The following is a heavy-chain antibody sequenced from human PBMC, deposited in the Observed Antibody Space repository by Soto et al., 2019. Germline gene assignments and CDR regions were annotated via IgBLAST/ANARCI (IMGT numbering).Heavy chain of an antibody. D-gene: IGHD6-13*01. CDR3: ARASGYSSSWSSDYYGMDV. CDR2: INHSGRT. J-gene: IGHJ6*02. V-gene: IGHV4-34*01. Sequence: PSETLSLPCAVSGGSFSAYYWSWIRQPPGKGQEWIGEINHSGRTNYNPSLKSRVTISVDTSKNQFSLKLSSVTAADTAVYYCARASGYSSSWSSDYYGMDVWCQATTVTGS. CDR1: GGSFSAYY.